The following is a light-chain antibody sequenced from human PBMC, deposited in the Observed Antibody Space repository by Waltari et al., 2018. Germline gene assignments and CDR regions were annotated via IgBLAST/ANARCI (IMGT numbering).Light chain of an antibody. CDR1: QGISSF. V-gene: IGKV1-9*01. J-gene: IGKJ1*01. CDR2: AAS. CDR3: QQLNSYPRT. Sequence: DIQLTQSPSFMSASVVDRVTITCRASQGISSFLAWYQQKPGKAPKLLIYAASTLQSGVPSRFSGSGSGTEFTLTISSPQPEDFATYYCQQLNSYPRTFGQGTKVEIK.